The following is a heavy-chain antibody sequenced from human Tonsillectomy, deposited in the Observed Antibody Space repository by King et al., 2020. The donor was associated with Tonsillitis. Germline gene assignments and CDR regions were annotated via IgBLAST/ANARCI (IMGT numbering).Heavy chain of an antibody. V-gene: IGHV3-23*03. CDR1: GFTFSSYA. D-gene: IGHD4-17*01. CDR2: IYSDGSST. Sequence: DVQLVESGGGLVQPGGSLRLSCAASGFTFSSYAMSWVRQAPGKGLEWVSVIYSDGSSTYYADSVKGRFTISRDNSKNTLYLQMNSLRAEDTAVYYCAKEEGDYGEGYFDYWGQGTLVTVSS. CDR3: AKEEGDYGEGYFDY. J-gene: IGHJ4*02.